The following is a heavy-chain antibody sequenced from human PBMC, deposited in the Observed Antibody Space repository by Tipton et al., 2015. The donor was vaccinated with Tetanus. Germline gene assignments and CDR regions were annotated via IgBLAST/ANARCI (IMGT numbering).Heavy chain of an antibody. CDR3: VRAPYNSPGKYYFDS. CDR2: TYHTGGT. CDR1: GVSIRNGGYS. J-gene: IGHJ4*02. V-gene: IGHV4-30-2*01. D-gene: IGHD1-1*01. Sequence: QLVQSGPEVKPSETLSLTCTVSGVSIRNGGYSWNWIRQPAGKGLEWLGYTYHTGGTYYNPSLKGRVTISVDRSSDQFSLKLTSVTAADTAVYYCVRAPYNSPGKYYFDSWGQGTLVTVSS.